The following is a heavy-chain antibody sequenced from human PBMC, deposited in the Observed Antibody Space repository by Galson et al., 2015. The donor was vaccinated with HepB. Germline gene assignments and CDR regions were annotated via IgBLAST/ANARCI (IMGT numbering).Heavy chain of an antibody. D-gene: IGHD1-20*01. CDR2: ISSGSSTI. CDR1: GFTFNRFG. CDR3: ARDNWSDADAFDI. Sequence: SLRLSCAASGFTFNRFGMNWVRQAPGEGPEWLSYISSGSSTIYYADSVRGRFTISRDDPKNSLYLQMSSLRAEDTAVYYCARDNWSDADAFDIWGQGTLVTVSS. J-gene: IGHJ3*02. V-gene: IGHV3-48*01.